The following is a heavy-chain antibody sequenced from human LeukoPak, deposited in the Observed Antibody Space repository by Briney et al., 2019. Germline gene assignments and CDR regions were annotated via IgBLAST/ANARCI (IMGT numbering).Heavy chain of an antibody. Sequence: GRSLRLSCAASGLTFDDYAMHWVRQAPGKGLEWVSGISWNSGSIGYADSVKDRFTISRDNAKNSLYLQMNSLRAEDTALYYCAKERTMVRGVLDVWGQGTTVTVSS. J-gene: IGHJ6*02. CDR2: ISWNSGSI. CDR1: GLTFDDYA. V-gene: IGHV3-9*01. D-gene: IGHD3-10*01. CDR3: AKERTMVRGVLDV.